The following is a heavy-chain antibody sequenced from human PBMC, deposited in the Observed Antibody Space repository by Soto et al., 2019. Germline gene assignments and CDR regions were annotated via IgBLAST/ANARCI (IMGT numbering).Heavy chain of an antibody. V-gene: IGHV4-31*03. CDR1: GGSISSGGYY. CDR3: AIDGGYFSWGYYYAY. D-gene: IGHD3-10*01. J-gene: IGHJ4*02. CDR2: IYYSGST. Sequence: QVQLQESGPGLVKPSETLSLTCTFSGGSISSGGYYWNWIRQHPGKGLEWLGYIYYSGSTNYNPSLKRRVTISLDTSKHQFSLKLISVTAADTSVYYCAIDGGYFSWGYYYAYWGQGTLVTLSS.